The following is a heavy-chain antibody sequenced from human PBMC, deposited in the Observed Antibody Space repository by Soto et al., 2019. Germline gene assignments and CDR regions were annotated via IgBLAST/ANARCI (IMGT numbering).Heavy chain of an antibody. D-gene: IGHD3-10*01. CDR2: IRSSSSTI. CDR1: GFTFGSYS. J-gene: IGHJ6*02. V-gene: IGHV3-48*02. CDR3: ARDDGSGSYDYYGMDV. Sequence: PGGSLRLSCAASGFTFGSYSMNWVRQAPGKGLEWVSYIRSSSSTIYYADSVKGRFTISRDNAKNSLYLQMNSLRDEDKAVYYWARDDGSGSYDYYGMDVWGPGTTVTVSS.